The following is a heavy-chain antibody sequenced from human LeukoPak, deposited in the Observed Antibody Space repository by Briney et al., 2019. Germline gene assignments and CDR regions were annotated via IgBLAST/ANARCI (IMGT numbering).Heavy chain of an antibody. J-gene: IGHJ4*02. CDR1: GGSITSYY. Sequence: SETLSLTCNVSGGSITSYYWNWIRQSPGKGLEWIGYIYYTGSTNSNPSLKSRLTISLDTSKKQFSLKLSSVTAADTAIYYCASSYFYDGNRYFDYWGQGALVTVSS. CDR3: ASSYFYDGNRYFDY. D-gene: IGHD3-22*01. CDR2: IYYTGST. V-gene: IGHV4-59*08.